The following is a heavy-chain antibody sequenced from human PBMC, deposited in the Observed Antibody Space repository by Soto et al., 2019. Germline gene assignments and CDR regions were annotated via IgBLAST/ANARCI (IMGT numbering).Heavy chain of an antibody. CDR3: ARDGSPSLWYCDL. CDR2: ISYDGATK. CDR1: EFTFSRYA. D-gene: IGHD2-2*03. J-gene: IGHJ2*01. V-gene: IGHV3-30-3*01. Sequence: QVQLVESGGGVVQPGRSLRLSCAASEFTFSRYAMYWVRQAPGKGLEWVAIISYDGATKYYADSVKGRFTISRHNSKNTLYLQMSSLKSEDTAVYFCARDGSPSLWYCDLWGRGTLVTVSS.